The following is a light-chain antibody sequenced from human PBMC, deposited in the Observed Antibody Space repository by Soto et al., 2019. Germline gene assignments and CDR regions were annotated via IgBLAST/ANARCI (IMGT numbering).Light chain of an antibody. CDR1: QTVIRNY. CDR3: KHPGTSPIT. V-gene: IGKV3-20*01. CDR2: GAS. J-gene: IGKJ5*01. Sequence: IVLTQPPDTLSLSPGERTTLSCRASQTVIRNYLAWHQQKPGQTPRLLVYGASSRATGVPDKMSGSGSGTDFTLTISRLEPEHCSVYYCKHPGTSPITFGHGARPENK.